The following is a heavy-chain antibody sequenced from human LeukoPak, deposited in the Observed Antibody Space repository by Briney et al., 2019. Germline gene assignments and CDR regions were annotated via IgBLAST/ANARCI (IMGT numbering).Heavy chain of an antibody. CDR3: ARDRALDY. CDR2: IYYSGST. J-gene: IGHJ4*02. D-gene: IGHD3-10*01. V-gene: IGHV4-31*03. Sequence: PSQTLSLTCTVSGVSISSGGYCWRWIRQHPGKGLEWIGYIYYSGSTYYNPSLKSRVTISVDTSKNQFSLKLSSVTAADTAVYYCARDRALDYWGQGTLVTVSS. CDR1: GVSISSGGYC.